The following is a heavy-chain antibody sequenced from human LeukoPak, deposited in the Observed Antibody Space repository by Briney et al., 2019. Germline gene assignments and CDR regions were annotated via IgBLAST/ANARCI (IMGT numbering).Heavy chain of an antibody. J-gene: IGHJ4*02. D-gene: IGHD4-17*01. Sequence: GGSLRLSCAASGFTFSSYGMHWVRQAPGKGLEWVAVIWYDGSNKYYADSVKGRFTISRDNSKNTLYLQMNSLRADDTAVYYCSKLGLTTVPSNYWGQGALVTVSS. CDR2: IWYDGSNK. CDR3: SKLGLTTVPSNY. CDR1: GFTFSSYG. V-gene: IGHV3-33*06.